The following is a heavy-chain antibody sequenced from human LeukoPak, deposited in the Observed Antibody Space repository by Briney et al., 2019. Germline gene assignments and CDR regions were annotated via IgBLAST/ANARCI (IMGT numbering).Heavy chain of an antibody. J-gene: IGHJ5*02. CDR2: IWYDGSNK. CDR1: GFIFTGYF. D-gene: IGHD2-15*01. V-gene: IGHV3-33*08. CDR3: ARRYCSGGSCYSFRGDWFDP. Sequence: PGGSLRLSCAASGFIFTGYFMSWVRQAPGKGLEWVAVIWYDGSNKYYADSVKGRFTISRDNSKNTLYLQMNSLRAEDTAVYYCARRYCSGGSCYSFRGDWFDPWGQGTLVTVSS.